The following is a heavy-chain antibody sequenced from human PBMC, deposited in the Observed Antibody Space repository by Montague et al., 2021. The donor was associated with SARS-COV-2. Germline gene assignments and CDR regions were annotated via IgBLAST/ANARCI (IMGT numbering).Heavy chain of an antibody. J-gene: IGHJ4*02. CDR2: INHAGGT. Sequence: SETLSLTCAVYGGPLRGHFWSWIRQSPGKGLEWIGEINHAGGTTYSPSLFSRVTILVDTSKNQFSLKMTSVTAADTALYFCARGGGRGYYGSGALAYWGQGTLVTVSS. CDR1: GGPLRGHF. CDR3: ARGGGRGYYGSGALAY. V-gene: IGHV4-34*01. D-gene: IGHD3-10*01.